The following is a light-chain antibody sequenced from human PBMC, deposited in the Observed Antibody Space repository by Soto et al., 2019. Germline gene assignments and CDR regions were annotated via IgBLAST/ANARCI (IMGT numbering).Light chain of an antibody. Sequence: DIQLTQSPSFLSASVGDRVTITCRASQGISSYVAGYQQKPGNFPKAMIYAASTLKSGVPSRFSGSGSGTEVTLTISSLQPEDFATYYCQQLNSYPYTFGQGTKLESK. CDR1: QGISSY. CDR2: AAS. V-gene: IGKV1-9*01. CDR3: QQLNSYPYT. J-gene: IGKJ2*01.